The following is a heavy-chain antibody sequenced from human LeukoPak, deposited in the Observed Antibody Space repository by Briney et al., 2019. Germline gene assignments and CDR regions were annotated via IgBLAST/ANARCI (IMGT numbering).Heavy chain of an antibody. CDR3: ARDPARFYGDCCFDY. CDR1: GFTFSDYY. V-gene: IGHV3-7*01. Sequence: SGGSLRLSCAASGFTFSDYYMSWIRQAPGKGLEWVANIKQDGSEKYYVDSVKGRFSISRDNAKNSLYLQINSLRAEDTAVYYCARDPARFYGDCCFDYWGQGTLVTVSS. J-gene: IGHJ4*02. D-gene: IGHD4-17*01. CDR2: IKQDGSEK.